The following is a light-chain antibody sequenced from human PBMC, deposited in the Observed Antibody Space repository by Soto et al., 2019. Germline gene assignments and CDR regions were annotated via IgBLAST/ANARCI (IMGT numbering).Light chain of an antibody. J-gene: IGKJ1*01. CDR3: VPQYAYPRT. V-gene: IGKV1-17*01. CDR2: AAS. CDR1: QGVGSD. Sequence: DIQMTQSPSSLSASVGDSVTISCRASQGVGSDVGWYQQKPGKAPKRLIDAASTLQSGVPSRFSGSGSGEEFTLTINSLQPEDVATYDCVPQYAYPRTFGQGTKVEVK.